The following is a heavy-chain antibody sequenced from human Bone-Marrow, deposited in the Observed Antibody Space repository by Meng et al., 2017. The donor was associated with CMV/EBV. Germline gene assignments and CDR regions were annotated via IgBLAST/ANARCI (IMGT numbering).Heavy chain of an antibody. CDR2: ISAYNGNT. D-gene: IGHD2-2*01. CDR3: ASSLYCSSTSCYPWENYYYYGMDV. CDR1: GYTFTSYG. V-gene: IGHV1-18*01. J-gene: IGHJ6*02. Sequence: ASVKVSCKASGYTFTSYGISWVRQAPGQGLEWMGWISAYNGNTNYAQKLQGRVTMTTDTSTSTAYMELRSLRSDDTAVYYCASSLYCSSTSCYPWENYYYYGMDVWGQGTTVTVSS.